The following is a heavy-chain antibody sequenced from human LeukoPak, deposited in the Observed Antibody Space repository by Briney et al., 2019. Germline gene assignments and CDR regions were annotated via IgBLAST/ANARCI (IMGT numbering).Heavy chain of an antibody. V-gene: IGHV1-24*01. J-gene: IGHJ4*02. Sequence: ASVKVSCKVSGYTLTELSMHWVRQAPGKGLEWMGGFDPEDGETIYAQKFQGRVTMTEDTSTDTAYMELSSPRSEDTAVYYCATLLYGDYGVSAYFDYWGQGTLVTVSS. CDR2: FDPEDGET. CDR3: ATLLYGDYGVSAYFDY. D-gene: IGHD4-17*01. CDR1: GYTLTELS.